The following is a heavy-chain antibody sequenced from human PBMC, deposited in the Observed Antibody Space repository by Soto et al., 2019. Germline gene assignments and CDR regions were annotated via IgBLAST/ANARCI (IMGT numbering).Heavy chain of an antibody. D-gene: IGHD6-13*01. V-gene: IGHV3-74*01. CDR3: VRGSSTWYVSFDY. J-gene: IGHJ4*02. CDR2: INSDGSIT. CDR1: GFTFSSNW. Sequence: EVQLVESGGGLVQPGGSLRLSCAASGFTFSSNWMHWVRQAPGKGLVWVSRINSDGSITSYADSVKGQFTISRDNAKNTLYLQMNSLGVEDTAVYYCVRGSSTWYVSFDYWGQGTLVTVSS.